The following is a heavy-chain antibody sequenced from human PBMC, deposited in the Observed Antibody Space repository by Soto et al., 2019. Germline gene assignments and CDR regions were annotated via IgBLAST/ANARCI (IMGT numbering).Heavy chain of an antibody. D-gene: IGHD2-2*01. CDR3: AIDAVPAAKDY. V-gene: IGHV3-21*01. CDR1: GFTFSSYS. CDR2: ISSSSSYI. Sequence: NPGGSLRLSCAASGFTFSSYSMNWVRQAPGKGLEWVSSISSSSSYIYYVDSVKGRYTISRDNAKNSLYLQMNSLRAEGTAVYYCAIDAVPAAKDYWDQGTLVTVSS. J-gene: IGHJ4*02.